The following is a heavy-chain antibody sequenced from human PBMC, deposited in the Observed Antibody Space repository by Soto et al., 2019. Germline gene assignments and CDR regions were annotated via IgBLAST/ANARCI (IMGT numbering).Heavy chain of an antibody. Sequence: ASETLSLTCTVSGGSISSGGYYWSWIRQHPGKGLEWIGYIYYSGSTYYNPSLKSRVTISVDTSKNQFSLKLSSVTAADTAVYYCAREKIVHYYGLDVCGKGTTVTVSS. CDR1: GGSISSGGYY. V-gene: IGHV4-31*03. CDR2: IYYSGST. CDR3: AREKIVHYYGLDV. J-gene: IGHJ6*04. D-gene: IGHD1-26*01.